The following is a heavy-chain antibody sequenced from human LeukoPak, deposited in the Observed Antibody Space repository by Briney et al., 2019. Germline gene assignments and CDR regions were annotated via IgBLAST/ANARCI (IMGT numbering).Heavy chain of an antibody. J-gene: IGHJ5*02. CDR2: IFSGDNT. D-gene: IGHD2-2*01. CDR3: ARDFGRGYCSSTSCYGWFDP. CDR1: GITLSNYG. V-gene: IGHV3-66*02. Sequence: GGSLRLSCAASGITLSNYGMSWVRQAPGKGLEWVSVIFSGDNTYYADSVKGRFTISRDNTKNTLYLQMNSLRAEDTAVYYCARDFGRGYCSSTSCYGWFDPWGQGTLVTVSS.